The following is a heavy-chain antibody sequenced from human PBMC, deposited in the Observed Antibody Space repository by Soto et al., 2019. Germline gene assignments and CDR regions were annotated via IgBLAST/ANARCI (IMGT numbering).Heavy chain of an antibody. V-gene: IGHV4-4*07. J-gene: IGHJ5*02. CDR1: NGSISNFY. CDR3: ARSSHKESWFDP. D-gene: IGHD6-13*01. Sequence: SETLSLTCTVSNGSISNFYWNWIRQSGGKGLEWIGRIHGSGSATYNPSLRSRVTMSVDTSKNQFSLKVNSVTGADTAVYYCARSSHKESWFDPWGQGTLATVSS. CDR2: IHGSGSA.